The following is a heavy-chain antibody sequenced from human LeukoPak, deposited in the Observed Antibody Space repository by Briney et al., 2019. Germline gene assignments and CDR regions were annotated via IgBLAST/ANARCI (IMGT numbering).Heavy chain of an antibody. CDR3: ARHKTPYYDYVWGSYRYIDY. V-gene: IGHV5-51*01. CDR2: IYPGDSDT. J-gene: IGHJ4*02. Sequence: GESLKISCKGSGYSFTSYRIGWVRQMPGKGLEWMGIIYPGDSDTRYSPSFQGQVTISADKSISTAYLQWSSLKASDTAMYYCARHKTPYYDYVWGSYRYIDYWGQGTLVTVSS. CDR1: GYSFTSYR. D-gene: IGHD3-16*02.